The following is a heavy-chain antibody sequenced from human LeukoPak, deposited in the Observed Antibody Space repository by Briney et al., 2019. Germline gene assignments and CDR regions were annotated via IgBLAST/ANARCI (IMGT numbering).Heavy chain of an antibody. J-gene: IGHJ4*02. CDR2: IYSDGST. CDR3: ALGIYFGEFDY. CDR1: GFTVSSNY. D-gene: IGHD3-10*01. Sequence: GGSLRLSCAASGFTVSSNYMTWVRQAPGEGLEWLSVIYSDGSTYYADSVKGRFTILRDNSKNTLYLQMNSLRAEDTAVYYCALGIYFGEFDYWGQGTLVTVSS. V-gene: IGHV3-53*01.